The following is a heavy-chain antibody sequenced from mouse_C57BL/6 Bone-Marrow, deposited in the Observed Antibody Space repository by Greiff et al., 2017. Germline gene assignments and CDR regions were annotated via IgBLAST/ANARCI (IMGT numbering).Heavy chain of an antibody. CDR1: GYSFTSYY. CDR3: ARVTVVATSAMDY. CDR2: IYPGSGNT. D-gene: IGHD1-1*01. Sequence: QVQLQQSGPELVKPGASVKISCKASGYSFTSYYIHWVKQRPGQGLEWIGWIYPGSGNTKYNEQFKGKDTLTADTSSSTAYMQLSSLTSEDSAVYYCARVTVVATSAMDYWGQGTSVTVSS. V-gene: IGHV1-66*01. J-gene: IGHJ4*01.